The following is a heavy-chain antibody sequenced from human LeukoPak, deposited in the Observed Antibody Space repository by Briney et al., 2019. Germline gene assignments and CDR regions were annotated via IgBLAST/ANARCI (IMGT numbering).Heavy chain of an antibody. Sequence: SVKVSCKASGGTFSSYAISWVRQAPGQGPEWMGGIIPIFGTANYAQKFQGRVTITADKSTSTAYMELSSLRSEDTAVYYCARGGYVRSYYYYYYMDVWGKGTTVTVSS. CDR2: IIPIFGTA. D-gene: IGHD5-12*01. CDR1: GGTFSSYA. CDR3: ARGGYVRSYYYYYYMDV. J-gene: IGHJ6*03. V-gene: IGHV1-69*06.